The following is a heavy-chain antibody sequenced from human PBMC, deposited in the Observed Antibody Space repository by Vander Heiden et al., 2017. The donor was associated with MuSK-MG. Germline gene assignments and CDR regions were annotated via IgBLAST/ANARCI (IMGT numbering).Heavy chain of an antibody. Sequence: EVQLVQSGAEVKKPGESLKISCRGSGYGFTSYWIGWVRQMPGKGLEWMGIIYPSDSDTRYSPSFQGQVTISADKSINTAYLQWSSLKASDTAMYYCARHGPIGVHRNWFDSWGQGTLVTVSS. CDR3: ARHGPIGVHRNWFDS. V-gene: IGHV5-51*01. J-gene: IGHJ5*01. D-gene: IGHD3-10*01. CDR2: IYPSDSDT. CDR1: GYGFTSYW.